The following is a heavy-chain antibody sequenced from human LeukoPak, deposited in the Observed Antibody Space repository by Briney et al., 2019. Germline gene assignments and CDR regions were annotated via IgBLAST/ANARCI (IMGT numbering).Heavy chain of an antibody. CDR1: GGTFSSYA. J-gene: IGHJ4*02. Sequence: SVKVSCKASGGTFSSYAISWVRQAPGQGLEWMGRIIPILGIADYAQKFQGRVTITADKSTSTAYMELSSLRSEDTAVYYCARAKYVPMVRGVFDYWGQGTLVTVSS. CDR3: ARAKYVPMVRGVFDY. CDR2: IIPILGIA. D-gene: IGHD3-10*01. V-gene: IGHV1-69*04.